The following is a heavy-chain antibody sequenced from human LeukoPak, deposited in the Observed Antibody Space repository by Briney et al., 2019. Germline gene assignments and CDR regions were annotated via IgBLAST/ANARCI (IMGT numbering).Heavy chain of an antibody. Sequence: SETLSLTCTVSGVSTSSGAFYWSWIRQHPGKGLEWIGNIYYSGSTYYNPSLKSQVTISVDRSKNQFSLKLTSVTAADTAVYYCARAFPFDDYGDPDAFDIWGQGTMVTVSS. D-gene: IGHD4-17*01. J-gene: IGHJ3*02. CDR3: ARAFPFDDYGDPDAFDI. CDR2: IYYSGST. V-gene: IGHV4-30-4*08. CDR1: GVSTSSGAFY.